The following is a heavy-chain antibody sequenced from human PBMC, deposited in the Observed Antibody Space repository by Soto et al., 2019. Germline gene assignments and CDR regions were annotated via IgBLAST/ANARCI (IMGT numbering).Heavy chain of an antibody. CDR1: GFTFSSYG. D-gene: IGHD6-19*01. CDR2: IWYDGSNK. Sequence: QVQLVESGGGVVQPGRSLRLSCAASGFTFSSYGMHWVRQAPGKGLEWVAVIWYDGSNKYYADSVKGRFTISRDNSKNTLYLQMNSLRAEDTAVYYCARGGQCDDAFDIWGQGTMVTVSS. J-gene: IGHJ3*02. CDR3: ARGGQCDDAFDI. V-gene: IGHV3-33*01.